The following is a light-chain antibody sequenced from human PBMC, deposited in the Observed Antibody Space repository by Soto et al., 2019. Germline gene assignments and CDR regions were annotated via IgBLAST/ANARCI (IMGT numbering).Light chain of an antibody. CDR1: SSDVGSYNR. V-gene: IGLV2-18*02. CDR2: DVT. J-gene: IGLJ1*01. CDR3: NSFTTSSTYV. Sequence: QSALTQPPSVSGSPGQSVAISCTGTSSDVGSYNRVAWYQQPPGTAPKLIIYDVTNRPSGVPDRFSGSKSGNTASLTISGLQAEDEADYYCNSFTTSSTYVFGTGTNVTVL.